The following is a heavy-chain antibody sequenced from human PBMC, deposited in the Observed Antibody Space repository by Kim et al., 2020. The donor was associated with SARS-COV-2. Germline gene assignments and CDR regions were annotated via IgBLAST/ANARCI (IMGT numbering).Heavy chain of an antibody. CDR3: AKDTRGAYCGEDCPEFDH. D-gene: IGHD2-21*01. Sequence: GGSLRLSWATSRFNSNKYDIRWVRYALAKGREWVAVASSGGAKNYYADSVKGQFTISRDRSTETLYLQMNSLRAEDTAKYYCAKDTRGAYCGEDCPEFDHWGQGTLVTVSA. V-gene: IGHV3-30*18. CDR1: RFNSNKYD. J-gene: IGHJ5*02. CDR2: ASSGGAKN.